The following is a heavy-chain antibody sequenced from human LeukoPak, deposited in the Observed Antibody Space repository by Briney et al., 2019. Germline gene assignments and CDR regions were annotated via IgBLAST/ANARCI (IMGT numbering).Heavy chain of an antibody. CDR1: GGSISSYY. CDR3: ARAYDYVWGSYRYTPLSSYYMDV. J-gene: IGHJ6*03. CDR2: NYYSGST. Sequence: SETLSLTCTVSGGSISSYYWSWIRQPPGKGLEWIGYNYYSGSTNYNPSLKSRVTISVDTSKNQFSLKLSSVTAADTAVYYCARAYDYVWGSYRYTPLSSYYMDVWGKGTTVTVSS. D-gene: IGHD3-16*02. V-gene: IGHV4-59*01.